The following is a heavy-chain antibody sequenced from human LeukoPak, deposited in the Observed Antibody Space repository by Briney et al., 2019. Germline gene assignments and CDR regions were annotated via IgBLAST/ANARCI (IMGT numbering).Heavy chain of an antibody. V-gene: IGHV5-51*03. D-gene: IGHD1-26*01. J-gene: IGHJ4*02. CDR3: ARRGGGSYYSVYFDY. Sequence: GGSLKISCKGSGYSFTNYWIGWVRQMPGKGLEWMGIIYPGDSDTRYSPSFQGQVTISADKSISTAYLQWSSLKASDTAMYYCARRGGGSYYSVYFDYWGQGTLVTVSS. CDR2: IYPGDSDT. CDR1: GYSFTNYW.